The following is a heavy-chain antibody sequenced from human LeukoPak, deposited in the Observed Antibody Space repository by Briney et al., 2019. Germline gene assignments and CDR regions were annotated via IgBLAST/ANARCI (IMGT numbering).Heavy chain of an antibody. J-gene: IGHJ6*03. CDR3: ARDLYYYDSSGSDGYYYYYMDV. D-gene: IGHD3-22*01. Sequence: NPSETLSLTCTVSGGSISSSSYYWGWIRQPPGKGLEWIGSIYYSGSTYYNPSLKSRVTISVDTSKNPFSLKLSSVTAADTAVYYCARDLYYYDSSGSDGYYYYYMDVWGKGTTVTISS. V-gene: IGHV4-39*07. CDR1: GGSISSSSYY. CDR2: IYYSGST.